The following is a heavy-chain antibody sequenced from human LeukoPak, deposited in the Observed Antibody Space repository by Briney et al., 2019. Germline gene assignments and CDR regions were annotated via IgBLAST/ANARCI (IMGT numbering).Heavy chain of an antibody. CDR1: GYTLTGYY. V-gene: IGHV1-2*02. CDR2: INPNSGGT. CDR3: ARDLGSGWYGGPNWFDP. Sequence: WASVKVSCKASGYTLTGYYMHWVRQAPGQGLEWMGWINPNSGGTNYAQKFQGRVTMTRDTSISTAYMELSRLRSDDTAVYYCARDLGSGWYGGPNWFDPWGQGTLVTVSS. D-gene: IGHD6-19*01. J-gene: IGHJ5*02.